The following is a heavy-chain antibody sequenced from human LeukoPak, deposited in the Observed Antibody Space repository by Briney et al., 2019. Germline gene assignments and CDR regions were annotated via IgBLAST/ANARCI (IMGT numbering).Heavy chain of an antibody. D-gene: IGHD2-15*01. CDR3: ARDPQYCSGGSCYSFDY. Sequence: GGSLRLXCAASGFTFSTYSMNWVRQAPGKGLEWVSSIISSSSYIYYADSVKGRFTISRDNAKNSLYLQMNSLRAEDTAVYYCARDPQYCSGGSCYSFDYWGQGTLVTVSS. J-gene: IGHJ4*02. CDR1: GFTFSTYS. CDR2: IISSSSYI. V-gene: IGHV3-21*01.